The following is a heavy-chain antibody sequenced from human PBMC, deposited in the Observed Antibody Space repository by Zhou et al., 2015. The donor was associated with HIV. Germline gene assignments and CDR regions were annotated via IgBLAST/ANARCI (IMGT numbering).Heavy chain of an antibody. CDR3: AREINVSGWFVS. Sequence: EVQLVESGGGLIQPGGSLRLSCAASGFTVSGNYMSWVRQAPGKGLEWVSVIYSGDSTYYADSVKGRFTISRDNSKNTLNLQMNSLRVEDTAVYYCAREINVSGWFVSWGQGTLVTVSS. J-gene: IGHJ5*01. V-gene: IGHV3-53*01. CDR2: IYSGDST. CDR1: GFTVSGNY. D-gene: IGHD6-19*01.